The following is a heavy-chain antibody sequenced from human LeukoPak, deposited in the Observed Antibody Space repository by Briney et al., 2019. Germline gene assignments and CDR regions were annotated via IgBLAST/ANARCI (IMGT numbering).Heavy chain of an antibody. CDR1: GYTLTELS. V-gene: IGHV1-24*01. D-gene: IGHD3-10*01. CDR2: FDPEDGET. CDR3: ATIPPMVRGVFDY. J-gene: IGHJ4*02. Sequence: GVSVKVSCKVSGYTLTELSMHWVRQAPGKGLEWMGGFDPEDGETIYAQKFQGRVTMTEDTSTDTAYMELSSLRSEDTAVYYCATIPPMVRGVFDYWGQGTLVTVSS.